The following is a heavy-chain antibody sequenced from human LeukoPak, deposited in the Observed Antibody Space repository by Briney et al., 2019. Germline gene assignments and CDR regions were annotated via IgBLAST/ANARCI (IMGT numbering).Heavy chain of an antibody. CDR1: VGSFSGYY. CDR3: ARRRWVFAY. CDR2: INHSGST. D-gene: IGHD6-13*01. Sequence: PSETLSLTCAVYVGSFSGYYWSWIRQPPGEGLEWIGEINHSGSTNYNPSLKSRVTISVDTSKTQFSLKLSSVTAADTAVYYCARRRWVFAYWGQGTLVTVYS. V-gene: IGHV4-34*01. J-gene: IGHJ4*02.